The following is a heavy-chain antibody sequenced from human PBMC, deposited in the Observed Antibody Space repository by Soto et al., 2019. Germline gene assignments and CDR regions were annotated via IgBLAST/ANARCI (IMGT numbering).Heavy chain of an antibody. V-gene: IGHV4-4*07. J-gene: IGHJ6*02. CDR3: ARGSLRYSYGPQNYYYGMDV. D-gene: IGHD5-18*01. CDR2: IYTSGST. Sequence: QVQLQESGPGLVKPSETLSLTCTVSGGSISSYYWSWIRQPAGKGLEWIGRIYTSGSTNYNPSLKWRVTMSVDTSKNQFSLKLSSVTAAYTAVYYCARGSLRYSYGPQNYYYGMDVWGQGTTVTVSS. CDR1: GGSISSYY.